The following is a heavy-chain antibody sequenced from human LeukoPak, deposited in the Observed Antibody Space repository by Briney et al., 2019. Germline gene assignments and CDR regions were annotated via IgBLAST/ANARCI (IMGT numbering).Heavy chain of an antibody. D-gene: IGHD2-2*01. V-gene: IGHV1-69*04. CDR2: IIPIFGIA. CDR1: GGTFSSYA. Sequence: SVKVSCKASGGTFSSYAISWVRQAPGQGLEWMGRIIPIFGIANYAQKFQGRVTITADKSTSTAYMELSSLRSEDTAVYYCARGHCSSTSCHLPSYYYGMDVWGQGTTVTVSS. J-gene: IGHJ6*02. CDR3: ARGHCSSTSCHLPSYYYGMDV.